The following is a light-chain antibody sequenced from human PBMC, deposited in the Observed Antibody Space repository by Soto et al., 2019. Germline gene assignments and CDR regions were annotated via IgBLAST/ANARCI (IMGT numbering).Light chain of an antibody. V-gene: IGKV3-15*01. J-gene: IGKJ1*01. CDR2: ETS. CDR3: QQYNQWWA. Sequence: VLTRYPATLALYPGERATLSCRASQSISSNLAWYQQRPGQAPRLLIYETSTRATGIPGRFSGSGSGTDFTLTISSLQSEDFAVYYCQQYNQWWAFGQGTKVDI. CDR1: QSISSN.